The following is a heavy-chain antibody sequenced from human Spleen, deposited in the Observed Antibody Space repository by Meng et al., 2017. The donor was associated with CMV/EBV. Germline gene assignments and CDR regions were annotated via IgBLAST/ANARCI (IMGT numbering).Heavy chain of an antibody. Sequence: ASVKVSCKASGYTFTNYDINWVRQATGQGLEWMGWMNPNSANTGYGQKFQGRVTMTRITSAGTAYMELSSLRSEDTAGYFCARDRSGYSYGYNAMDVWGQGTTVTVSS. CDR3: ARDRSGYSYGYNAMDV. J-gene: IGHJ6*02. V-gene: IGHV1-8*01. D-gene: IGHD5-18*01. CDR2: MNPNSANT. CDR1: GYTFTNYD.